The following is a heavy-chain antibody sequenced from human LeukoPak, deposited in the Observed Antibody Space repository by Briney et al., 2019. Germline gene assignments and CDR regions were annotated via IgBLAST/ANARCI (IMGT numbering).Heavy chain of an antibody. V-gene: IGHV3-33*01. CDR3: ARVGGDISFDY. D-gene: IGHD3-9*01. CDR2: IWYDGSNK. J-gene: IGHJ4*02. CDR1: GFTFSSYG. Sequence: GGSLRHSCAASGFTFSSYGMHWVRQAPGKGLEWVAVIWYDGSNKYYADSVKGRFTISRDNSKNTLYLQMNSLRAEDTAVYYCARVGGDISFDYWGQGTLVTVSS.